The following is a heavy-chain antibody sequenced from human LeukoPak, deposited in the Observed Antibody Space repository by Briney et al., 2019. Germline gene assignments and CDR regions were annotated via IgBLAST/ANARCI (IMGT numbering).Heavy chain of an antibody. V-gene: IGHV3-7*01. Sequence: HPGGSLRLSCGASGFTFSNYWMSWVRQAPGKGLEWVINISQDGSGKNYADSVKGRFTFSRDNARNTLYLQMNSLRAEDTAVYYCARDGDGYNFDFWGQGALVTVSS. CDR1: GFTFSNYW. D-gene: IGHD5-24*01. CDR3: ARDGDGYNFDF. J-gene: IGHJ4*02. CDR2: ISQDGSGK.